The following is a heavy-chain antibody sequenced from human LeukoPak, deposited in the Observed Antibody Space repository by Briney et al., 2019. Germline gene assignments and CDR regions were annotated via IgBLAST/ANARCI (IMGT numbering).Heavy chain of an antibody. D-gene: IGHD3-22*01. Sequence: GGSLRLSCTASGFTFGDYAMSWFRQAPGKGLEWVGFIRSKAYGGTTEYAASVKGRFTISRDDSKSIAYLQMNSLKTEDTAVYYCTRYYYDSSGTHLFDYWGQGTLVTVSS. CDR3: TRYYYDSSGTHLFDY. CDR2: IRSKAYGGTT. CDR1: GFTFGDYA. V-gene: IGHV3-49*03. J-gene: IGHJ4*02.